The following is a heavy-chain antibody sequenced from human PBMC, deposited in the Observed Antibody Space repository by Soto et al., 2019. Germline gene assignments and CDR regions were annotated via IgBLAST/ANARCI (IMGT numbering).Heavy chain of an antibody. J-gene: IGHJ6*02. CDR3: ARHRYNAGPTDNDMDV. V-gene: IGHV5-51*01. CDR2: IYPSDSDT. CDR1: GYIFHSYW. Sequence: HGESLKISCEASGYIFHSYWIGWVRQMPGEGLEWMGIIYPSDSDTRYSPSFQGQVTMSVDKSIRTAYLQWNSLKVSDTATYYCARHRYNAGPTDNDMDVWGQGTTVTVSS. D-gene: IGHD1-1*01.